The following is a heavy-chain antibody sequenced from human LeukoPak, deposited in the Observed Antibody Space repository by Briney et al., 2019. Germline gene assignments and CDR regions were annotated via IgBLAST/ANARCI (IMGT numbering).Heavy chain of an antibody. CDR2: NSSSGSDI. D-gene: IGHD4-23*01. Sequence: GGSLRLSCAASGFTFSSYEMHWVRQAPGKGLEWVSYNSSSGSDIYYADSVKGRFTISRDNAKNSLYLHMNSLRAEDTAVYYCARDYGGSSPFDYWGQGTLVTVSS. J-gene: IGHJ4*02. CDR1: GFTFSSYE. V-gene: IGHV3-48*03. CDR3: ARDYGGSSPFDY.